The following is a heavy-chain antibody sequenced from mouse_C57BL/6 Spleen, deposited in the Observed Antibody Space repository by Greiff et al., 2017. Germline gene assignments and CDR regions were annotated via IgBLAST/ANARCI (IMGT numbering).Heavy chain of an antibody. CDR2: ISSGGDYL. CDR1: GFTFSSYA. D-gene: IGHD1-1*02. CDR3: TRVDGYAMDY. Sequence: DVMLVESGEGLVKPGGSLKLSCAASGFTFSSYAMSWVRQTPEKRLEWVAYISSGGDYLYYADTVKGRFTISRDNARNTLYLQMSRLKSEDTAMYYCTRVDGYAMDYWGQGTSVTVSS. V-gene: IGHV5-9-1*02. J-gene: IGHJ4*01.